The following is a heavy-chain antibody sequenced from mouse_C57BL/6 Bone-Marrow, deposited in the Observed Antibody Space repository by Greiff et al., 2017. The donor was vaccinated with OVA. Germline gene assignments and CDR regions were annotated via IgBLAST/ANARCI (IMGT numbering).Heavy chain of an antibody. CDR2: IDPSDSYT. D-gene: IGHD1-1*01. CDR1: GSTFTSYW. V-gene: IGHV1-50*01. J-gene: IGHJ2*01. Sequence: QVQLQQPGAELVKPGASVKLSCKASGSTFTSYWMQWVKQRPGQGLEWIGEIDPSDSYTTYNQKFTGKATVTVDTSSSTAYMQLSSLTSEDSAVDYCAREDYGSSFDYWGQGTTLTVSA. CDR3: AREDYGSSFDY.